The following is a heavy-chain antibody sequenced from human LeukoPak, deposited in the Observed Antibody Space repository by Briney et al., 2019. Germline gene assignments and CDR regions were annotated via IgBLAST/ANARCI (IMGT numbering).Heavy chain of an antibody. CDR2: IKQDGSEN. CDR3: ARDLFFDAY. J-gene: IGHJ4*02. Sequence: GGSLRLSCAASGFTFSSYWMTWVRQAPGKGPEWVANIKQDGSENYYVDSVKGRFTISRDNTKNSLYLQMNSLGAEDTAVYYCARDLFFDAYWGQGTLVTVSS. CDR1: GFTFSSYW. D-gene: IGHD3-3*01. V-gene: IGHV3-7*05.